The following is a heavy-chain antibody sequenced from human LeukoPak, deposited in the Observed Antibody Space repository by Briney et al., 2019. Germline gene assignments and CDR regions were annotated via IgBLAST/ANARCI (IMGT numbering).Heavy chain of an antibody. J-gene: IGHJ5*02. CDR2: INHSGST. CDR1: GGSFSGYY. CDR3: ARDHNFYDSGKGFDP. D-gene: IGHD3-10*01. V-gene: IGHV4-34*01. Sequence: PSETLSLTCAVYGGSFSGYYWSWIRQPPGKGLEWIGEINHSGSTNYNPSLKSRVTISVDTSKNQFSLKLSSVTAADTAVYYCARDHNFYDSGKGFDPWGQGTLVTVSS.